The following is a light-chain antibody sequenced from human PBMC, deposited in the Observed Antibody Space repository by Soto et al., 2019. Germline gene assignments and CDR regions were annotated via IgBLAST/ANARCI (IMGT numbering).Light chain of an antibody. CDR1: RSDVGGYNY. J-gene: IGLJ1*01. V-gene: IGLV2-14*01. CDR2: EVS. Sequence: QSALTQPASVSGSPRQSITISCTGTRSDVGGYNYVSWYQQHPGKAPKLMIYEVSNRPSGVSNRFSGSKSGNTASLTISGLQAEDEADYYCASYTSSSTPYVFGTGTKLTVL. CDR3: ASYTSSSTPYV.